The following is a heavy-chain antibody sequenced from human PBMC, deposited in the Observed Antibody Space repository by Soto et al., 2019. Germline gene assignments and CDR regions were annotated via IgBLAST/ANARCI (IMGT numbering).Heavy chain of an antibody. D-gene: IGHD3-10*02. Sequence: QVQLQESGPGLVKPSETLSLTCTVSGGSISSYYWSWIRQPPGKGLEWIGFIFYSGSTSYNTSLKCRVTISIDTSEYQVSLKLKSVTAADTAVYYCASMIGDPVLSFDSWGQGTLVAVSS. CDR3: ASMIGDPVLSFDS. V-gene: IGHV4-59*01. CDR1: GGSISSYY. CDR2: IFYSGST. J-gene: IGHJ5*01.